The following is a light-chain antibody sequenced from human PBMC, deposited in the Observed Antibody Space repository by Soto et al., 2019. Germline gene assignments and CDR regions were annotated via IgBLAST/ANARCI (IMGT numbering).Light chain of an antibody. Sequence: DIQMTQSPSSLSASVGDTVTITCRASQGINNYLAWFQQRPGKVPKLLIYAASTLQSGVSSRFRGSRSGTEFTLPISSLQPEDVATLYCQNDDSVPRTFGQGTKVEIK. CDR1: QGINNY. J-gene: IGKJ1*01. V-gene: IGKV1-27*01. CDR3: QNDDSVPRT. CDR2: AAS.